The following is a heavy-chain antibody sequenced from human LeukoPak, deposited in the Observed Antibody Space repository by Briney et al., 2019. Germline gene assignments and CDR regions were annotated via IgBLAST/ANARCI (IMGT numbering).Heavy chain of an antibody. D-gene: IGHD1-26*01. CDR2: IKPDGGDK. CDR1: GFTFNNYW. J-gene: IGHJ4*02. V-gene: IGHV3-7*01. CDR3: ARERVWELPSSFDS. Sequence: GWSLRLCCAASGFTFNNYWMSWVRQAPGKGLEWVANIKPDGGDKYYVDSGTGRFTISRVNDKNSMCLQMDSLRAEDTAVYYCARERVWELPSSFDSWGQGTLVTVSS.